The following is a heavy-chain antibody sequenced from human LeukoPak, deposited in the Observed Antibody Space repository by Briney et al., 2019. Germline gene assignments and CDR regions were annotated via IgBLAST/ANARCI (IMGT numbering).Heavy chain of an antibody. V-gene: IGHV1-3*01. CDR1: GYTFTSYA. CDR2: INAGNGNT. Sequence: ASVKVSCKASGYTFTSYAMHWVRQAPGQRLEWMGWINAGNGNTKYSQKFQGRVTITRDTSASTAYMELSSLRSEDTAVYYCARDPLELHFFDYWGQGTLVTVSS. D-gene: IGHD1-26*01. CDR3: ARDPLELHFFDY. J-gene: IGHJ4*02.